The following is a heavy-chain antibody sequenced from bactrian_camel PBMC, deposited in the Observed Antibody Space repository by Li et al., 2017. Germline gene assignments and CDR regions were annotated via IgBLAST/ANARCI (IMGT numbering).Heavy chain of an antibody. D-gene: IGHD3*01. V-gene: IGHV3S67*01. CDR3: AAGTRIIVGDYCDGITT. CDR2: IDSDDIT. J-gene: IGHJ6*01. CDR1: GLIDSRYC. Sequence: VQLVESGGGSVQAGGSLRLSCDASGLIDSRYCMGWFRQAPGKEREGVAFIDSDDITTYEDTVKGRFTISQDNAKNIIYLQMSSLTPDDTAMYYCAAGTRIIVGDYCDGITTWGQGTQVTVS.